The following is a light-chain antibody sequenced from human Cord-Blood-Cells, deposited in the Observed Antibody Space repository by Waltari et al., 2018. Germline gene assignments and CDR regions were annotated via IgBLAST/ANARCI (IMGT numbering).Light chain of an antibody. CDR2: AAS. CDR3: QSRVT. CDR1: QGSSNY. J-gene: IGKJ3*01. Sequence: IQMTQSPSSLSPYVGDRVTNTCRPIQGSSNYLACYQQKPGQVPKLLIYAASTLQSRVPSRFSGSGSGTDFTLTISSLQPEDVATYYCQSRVTFGPGTKVDIK. V-gene: IGKV1-27*01.